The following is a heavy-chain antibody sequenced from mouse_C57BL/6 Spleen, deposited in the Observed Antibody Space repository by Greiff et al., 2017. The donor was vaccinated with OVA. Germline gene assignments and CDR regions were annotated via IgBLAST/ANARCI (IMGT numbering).Heavy chain of an antibody. CDR3: ARQEGYDYGFYAMDD. V-gene: IGHV5-9*01. CDR1: GFTFSSYT. CDR2: ISGGGGNT. Sequence: EVQRVESGGGLVKPGGSLKLSCAASGFTFSSYTMSWVRQTPEKRLEWVATISGGGGNTYYPDSVKGRFTISRDNAKNTLYLQMSSLRSEDTALYDCARQEGYDYGFYAMDDWGQGTSVTVSS. D-gene: IGHD2-4*01. J-gene: IGHJ4*01.